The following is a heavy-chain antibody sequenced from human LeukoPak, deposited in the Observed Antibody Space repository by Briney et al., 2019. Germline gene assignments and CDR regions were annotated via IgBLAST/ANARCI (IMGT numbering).Heavy chain of an antibody. Sequence: SVKVSCKASGGTFSSYAISWVRQAPGQGLEWMGRIIPILSIANYAQKFQGRVTITADKSTSTAYMELSSLRSDDTAVYYCAREGGAAAGSDDAFDIWGQGTMVTVSS. CDR1: GGTFSSYA. CDR2: IIPILSIA. V-gene: IGHV1-69*04. J-gene: IGHJ3*02. CDR3: AREGGAAAGSDDAFDI. D-gene: IGHD6-13*01.